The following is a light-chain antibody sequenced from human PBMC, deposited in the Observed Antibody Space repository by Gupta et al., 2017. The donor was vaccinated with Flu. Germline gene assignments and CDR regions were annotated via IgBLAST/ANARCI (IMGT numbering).Light chain of an antibody. CDR1: QTISNY. V-gene: IGKV1-39*01. CDR2: AAS. J-gene: IGKJ2*01. Sequence: DIQMTQSPSSLSASVGERVTITCRGRQTISNYLNWYQQRPGEAPKLLIYAASRMQSAVPARFSGSGSGTEFTLTISSLQPEDFGTYYCQQSYNSPYTFGQGTMLQIK. CDR3: QQSYNSPYT.